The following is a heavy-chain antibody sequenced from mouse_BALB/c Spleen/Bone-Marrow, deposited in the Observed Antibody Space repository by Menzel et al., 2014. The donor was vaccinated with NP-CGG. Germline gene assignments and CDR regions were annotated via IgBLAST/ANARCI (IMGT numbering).Heavy chain of an antibody. CDR1: GFTFSSYT. CDR2: ISNGGVST. D-gene: IGHD2-2*01. J-gene: IGHJ4*01. Sequence: DVQLVESGGGLVQPGGSLKLSCAASGFTFSSYTMSWVRQTPEKRLEWVTYISNGGVSTYYADAVKGRFTISRDNAKNTLYLQMSSLKSEDTAMYYCTRDGYDVGGAMDYWGQGTSVTVSS. V-gene: IGHV5-12-2*01. CDR3: TRDGYDVGGAMDY.